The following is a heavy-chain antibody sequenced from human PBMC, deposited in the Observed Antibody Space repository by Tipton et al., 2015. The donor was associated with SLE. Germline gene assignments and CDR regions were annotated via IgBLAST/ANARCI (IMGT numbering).Heavy chain of an antibody. V-gene: IGHV4-34*01. D-gene: IGHD1-14*01. CDR2: INHSGST. Sequence: TLSLTCAVYGGSFSGYYWSWIRQPPGKGLEWTGEINHSGSTNYNPSLKSRVTISVDTSKNQFSLKLSSVTAADTAVYYCAREPGSPELDLWGRGTLVTVSS. CDR3: AREPGSPELDL. J-gene: IGHJ2*01. CDR1: GGSFSGYY.